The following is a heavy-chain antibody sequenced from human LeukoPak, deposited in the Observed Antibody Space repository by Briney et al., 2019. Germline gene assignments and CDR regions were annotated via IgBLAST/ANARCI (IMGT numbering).Heavy chain of an antibody. CDR2: IYYSGST. CDR1: GGSMSSYY. D-gene: IGHD3-22*01. J-gene: IGHJ4*02. Sequence: SETLSLTCTVSGGSMSSYYWSWIRQPPGKGLEWIGYIYYSGSTNYNPSLKSRVTISVDTSKNQFSLKLSSVTAADTAVYYCARQLRYYDSSGYYYTYYFDYWGQGTLVTVSS. V-gene: IGHV4-59*01. CDR3: ARQLRYYDSSGYYYTYYFDY.